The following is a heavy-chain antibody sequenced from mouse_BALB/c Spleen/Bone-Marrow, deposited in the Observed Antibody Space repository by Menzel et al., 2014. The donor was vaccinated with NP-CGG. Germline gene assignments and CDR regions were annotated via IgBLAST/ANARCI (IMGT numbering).Heavy chain of an antibody. V-gene: IGHV14-3*02. CDR3: ASLTGTSDY. J-gene: IGHJ2*01. CDR1: GFNIKDTY. Sequence: VQLKQSGAELVKPGASVKLSCTASGFNIKDTYIHWVKQGPDQGLEWIGRIDPAHPYTKYAPKFQGKATITAVTSSNTAYLQVSSLTSEDTAVYYCASLTGTSDYWGQGTTLTVSS. CDR2: IDPAHPYT. D-gene: IGHD4-1*01.